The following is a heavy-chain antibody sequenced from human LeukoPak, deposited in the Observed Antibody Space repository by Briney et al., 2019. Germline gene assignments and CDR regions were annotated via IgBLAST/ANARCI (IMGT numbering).Heavy chain of an antibody. D-gene: IGHD3-22*01. CDR2: ISYDGSNK. J-gene: IGHJ4*02. Sequence: GGSLRLSCAASGFTFSSYGMHWVRQAPGKGLEWVAVISYDGSNKYYADSVKGRFTISRDNSKNTLYLQMNSLRAEDTAVYYCARGCTESVYYDSSGYYYFDYWGQGTLVTVSS. CDR1: GFTFSSYG. CDR3: ARGCTESVYYDSSGYYYFDY. V-gene: IGHV3-30*03.